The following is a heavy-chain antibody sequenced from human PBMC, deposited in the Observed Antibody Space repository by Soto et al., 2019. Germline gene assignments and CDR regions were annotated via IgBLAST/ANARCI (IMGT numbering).Heavy chain of an antibody. Sequence: SVKVSCKASGYTFTSYGISWVRQAPGQGLEWMGWISAYNGNTNYAQKLQGRVTMTTDTSTSTAYMELRSLRSDDTAVYYCASVHSSSWYSDYYYYYGMDVWGQGTTVTVSS. V-gene: IGHV1-18*01. CDR3: ASVHSSSWYSDYYYYYGMDV. D-gene: IGHD6-13*01. CDR2: ISAYNGNT. CDR1: GYTFTSYG. J-gene: IGHJ6*02.